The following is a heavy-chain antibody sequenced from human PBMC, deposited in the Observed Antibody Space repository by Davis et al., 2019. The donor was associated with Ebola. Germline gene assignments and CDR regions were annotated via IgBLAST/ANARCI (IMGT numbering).Heavy chain of an antibody. CDR3: ARGNTHYGDYVGDWFDP. CDR1: GGTFSSYA. CDR2: IIPIFGTA. D-gene: IGHD4-17*01. Sequence: SVKVSCKASGGTFSSYAISWVRQAPGQGLEWMGGIIPIFGTANYAQKFQGSVTITADESTSTAYMELSSLRSEDTAVYYCARGNTHYGDYVGDWFDPWGQGTLVTVSS. J-gene: IGHJ5*02. V-gene: IGHV1-69*13.